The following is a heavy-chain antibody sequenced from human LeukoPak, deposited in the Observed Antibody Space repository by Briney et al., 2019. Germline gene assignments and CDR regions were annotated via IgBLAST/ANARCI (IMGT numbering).Heavy chain of an antibody. V-gene: IGHV3-21*01. Sequence: GGSLRLSCAASGFTFSSYSMNWVRQAPGKGLEWVSSISSSSSYIYYADSVKGRFTISRDNAKNSLCLQMNSLRAEDTAVYYCARDNYYYDSSGYYFALDIWGQGTMVTVSS. D-gene: IGHD3-22*01. CDR2: ISSSSSYI. J-gene: IGHJ3*02. CDR3: ARDNYYYDSSGYYFALDI. CDR1: GFTFSSYS.